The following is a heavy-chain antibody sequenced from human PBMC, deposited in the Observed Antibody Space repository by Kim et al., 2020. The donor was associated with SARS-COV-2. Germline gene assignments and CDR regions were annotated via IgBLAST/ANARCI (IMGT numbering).Heavy chain of an antibody. CDR3: ARGRGDIVVVVAATPTTFDN. CDR2: NYYSGST. J-gene: IGHJ4*02. Sequence: SETLSLTCTVSGGSFSSGSYYWSWIWQPPGKGLEWIGYNYYSGSTNYTPSIQSQVTISVDTSNNQFSLKLSTATAADTAVYDSARGRGDIVVVVAATPTTFDNWGQRALGTVSS. V-gene: IGHV4-61*01. CDR1: GGSFSSGSYY. D-gene: IGHD2-15*01.